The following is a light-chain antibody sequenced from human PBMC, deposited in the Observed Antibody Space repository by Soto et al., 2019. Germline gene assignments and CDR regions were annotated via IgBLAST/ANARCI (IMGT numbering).Light chain of an antibody. V-gene: IGLV1-44*01. CDR1: NSNIGSNT. CDR3: AAWDDSLKGPHWV. Sequence: QSVLTQPPSASGTPGQRVTVSCSGSNSNIGSNTVNWYQQLPGTAPKLLIYSNNQRPSGVPARFSGSKSGTSASLAISGLQSEDEADYYCAAWDDSLKGPHWVFRGGTKLTVL. CDR2: SNN. J-gene: IGLJ3*02.